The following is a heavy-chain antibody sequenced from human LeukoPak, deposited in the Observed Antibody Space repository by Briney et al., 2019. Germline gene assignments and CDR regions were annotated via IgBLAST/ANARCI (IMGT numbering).Heavy chain of an antibody. D-gene: IGHD6-19*01. CDR2: ISYDGSNK. CDR1: GFTFSSYA. J-gene: IGHJ4*02. CDR3: AAPHSSGWYYFDY. Sequence: GGSLRLSCAASGFTFSSYAMHWVRQAPGKGLEWVAVISYDGSNKYYADSVKGRFTISRDNSKNTLYLQMNGLRAEDTAVYYCAAPHSSGWYYFDYWGQGTLVTVSS. V-gene: IGHV3-30*01.